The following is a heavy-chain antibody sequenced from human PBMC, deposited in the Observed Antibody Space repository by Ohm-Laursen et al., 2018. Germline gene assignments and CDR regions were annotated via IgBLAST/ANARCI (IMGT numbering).Heavy chain of an antibody. V-gene: IGHV4-59*08. CDR3: ARQSGGGRSDFDY. Sequence: PSETLSLTCTVSSGSISSYYWTWIRQPPGKGLEWIGFIYYNGWTNYNPSLKSRLTISLDTSKNQFYLKLSSVTAADTAVYYCARQSGGGRSDFDYWGQGTLVTVSS. CDR1: SGSISSYY. D-gene: IGHD2-15*01. J-gene: IGHJ4*02. CDR2: IYYNGWT.